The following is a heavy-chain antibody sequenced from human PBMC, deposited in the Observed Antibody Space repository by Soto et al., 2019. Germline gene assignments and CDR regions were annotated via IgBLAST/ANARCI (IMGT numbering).Heavy chain of an antibody. CDR1: GGSISSRTYS. Sequence: SETLSLPCTVSGGSISSRTYSRGWIGQPPGRGLAWRGRLYASGRTYYCPSLKTRGTISVDTSNNHFSLNLTSVTSADTAVYYCARRLARGVIGWRDPWRQGTRGTVSS. CDR3: ARRLARGVIGWRDP. V-gene: IGHV4-39*02. D-gene: IGHD3-10*01. J-gene: IGHJ5*02. CDR2: LYASGRT.